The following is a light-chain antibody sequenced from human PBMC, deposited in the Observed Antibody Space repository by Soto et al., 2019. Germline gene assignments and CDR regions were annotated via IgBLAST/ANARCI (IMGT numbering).Light chain of an antibody. V-gene: IGKV3-15*01. Sequence: EVVMTQSQATLSVSPGERATLSCRASQSVSSDLAWYQHKPGQAPRLLIYGASSRATGIPVRFSGSGSGTEFTLTISSLQSEDVAVYYCQHYKNRPLTFGGGTKVEIK. J-gene: IGKJ4*01. CDR3: QHYKNRPLT. CDR2: GAS. CDR1: QSVSSD.